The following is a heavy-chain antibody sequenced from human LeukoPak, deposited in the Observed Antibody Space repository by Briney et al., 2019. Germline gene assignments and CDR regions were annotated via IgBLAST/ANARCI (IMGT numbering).Heavy chain of an antibody. D-gene: IGHD3-10*01. Sequence: ASVKVSCTASGYTFTSYDINWVRQATGHGLEWLGWMNPNSGNTGYAQKFQGRVTMTRNTSISTAYMELSSLRSEDTAVYYCARGSTNYYGSGSYYPPSNWFDPWGQGTLVTVSS. V-gene: IGHV1-8*01. J-gene: IGHJ5*02. CDR2: MNPNSGNT. CDR3: ARGSTNYYGSGSYYPPSNWFDP. CDR1: GYTFTSYD.